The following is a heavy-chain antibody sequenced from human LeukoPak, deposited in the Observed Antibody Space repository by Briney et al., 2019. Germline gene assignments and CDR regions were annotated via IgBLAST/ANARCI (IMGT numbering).Heavy chain of an antibody. V-gene: IGHV3-9*01. Sequence: GGSLRLSCAASGFTFDDYAMHWVRQAPGKGLEWVSGISWNSGSIGYADSVKGRFTISRDNAKNSLYLQMNSLRAEDTALYYCAKGGDILTCYLYYFDYWGQGTLVTVSS. J-gene: IGHJ4*02. D-gene: IGHD3-9*01. CDR1: GFTFDDYA. CDR3: AKGGDILTCYLYYFDY. CDR2: ISWNSGSI.